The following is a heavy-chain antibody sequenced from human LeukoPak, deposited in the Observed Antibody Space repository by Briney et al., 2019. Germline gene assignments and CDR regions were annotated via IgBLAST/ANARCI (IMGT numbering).Heavy chain of an antibody. CDR2: ISNYNGNT. CDR3: ARVRDSGYDVNDY. D-gene: IGHD5-12*01. CDR1: GYPFISYP. V-gene: IGHV1-18*04. J-gene: IGHJ4*02. Sequence: GASVKVSCTASGYPFISYPITWVRQVPGQGLEWMGWISNYNGNTKSARKFQGRVTMTTDTSTNTAYMEMRSLTSDDTAMYYCARVRDSGYDVNDYWGQGTLVTVSS.